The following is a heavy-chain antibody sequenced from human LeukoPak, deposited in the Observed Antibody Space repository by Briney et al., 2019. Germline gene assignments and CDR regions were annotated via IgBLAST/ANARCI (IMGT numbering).Heavy chain of an antibody. J-gene: IGHJ6*03. V-gene: IGHV3-21*01. Sequence: PGGSLRLSCAASGFTFSSYSMNWVRQAPGKGLEWVSSISSSSSYIYYADSVKGRFTISRDNAKNSLYLQMNSLRAEDTAVYYCARCLSLRFLEWCRGMDVWGKGTTVTVSS. CDR3: ARCLSLRFLEWCRGMDV. D-gene: IGHD3-3*01. CDR1: GFTFSSYS. CDR2: ISSSSSYI.